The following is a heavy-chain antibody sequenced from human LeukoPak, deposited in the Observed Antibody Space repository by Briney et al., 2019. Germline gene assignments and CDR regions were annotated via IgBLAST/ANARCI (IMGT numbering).Heavy chain of an antibody. CDR2: IKQDGSEK. J-gene: IGHJ5*02. Sequence: GGSLRLPCAASGFTFSSYWMSWVRQAPGKGLEWVANIKQDGSEKYYVDSVKGRFTISRDNAKNSLYPQMNSLRAEDTAVCYCARVSLVRRVDPWGQGTLVTVSS. V-gene: IGHV3-7*01. CDR3: ARVSLVRRVDP. D-gene: IGHD6-13*01. CDR1: GFTFSSYW.